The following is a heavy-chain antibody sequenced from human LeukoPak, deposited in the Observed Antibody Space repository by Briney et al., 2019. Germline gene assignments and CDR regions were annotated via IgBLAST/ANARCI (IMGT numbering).Heavy chain of an antibody. Sequence: SETLSLTCTVSGGSISSYYWSWIRQPPGKGLEWIGYIYYSGSTNYNPSLKSRVTISVDTSKNQFSLKLSSVTAADTAVYYCARHLRYCSGGSCYSWHYYYGMDVWGQGTTVTVSS. D-gene: IGHD2-15*01. J-gene: IGHJ6*02. CDR2: IYYSGST. CDR1: GGSISSYY. V-gene: IGHV4-59*08. CDR3: ARHLRYCSGGSCYSWHYYYGMDV.